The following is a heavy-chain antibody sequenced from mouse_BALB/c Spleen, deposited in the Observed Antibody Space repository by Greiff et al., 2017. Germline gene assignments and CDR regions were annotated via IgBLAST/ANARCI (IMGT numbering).Heavy chain of an antibody. J-gene: IGHJ4*01. Sequence: EVKLVESGPGLVKPSQSLSLTCTVTGYSITSDYAWNWIRQFPGNKLEWMGYISYSGSTSYNPSLKSRISITRDTSKNQFFLQLNSVTTEDTATYDWARYGYDYAMDYWGQGTSVTVSS. CDR3: ARYGYDYAMDY. CDR2: ISYSGST. V-gene: IGHV3-2*02. CDR1: GYSITSDYA. D-gene: IGHD2-2*01.